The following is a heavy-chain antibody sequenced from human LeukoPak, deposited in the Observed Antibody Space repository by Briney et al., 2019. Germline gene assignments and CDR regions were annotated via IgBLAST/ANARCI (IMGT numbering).Heavy chain of an antibody. V-gene: IGHV4-39*01. Sequence: SETLSLTCTVSGGSISSSDYYWGWIRQPPGKGLEWIGTIYYSGRTYYKPSLRSRVTISVDTSKNQFSLKLSSVTAAVTAVYYCSKVRLRFLEWLNDYFDYWGQGTLVTVSS. CDR2: IYYSGRT. CDR3: SKVRLRFLEWLNDYFDY. CDR1: GGSISSSDYY. D-gene: IGHD3-3*01. J-gene: IGHJ4*02.